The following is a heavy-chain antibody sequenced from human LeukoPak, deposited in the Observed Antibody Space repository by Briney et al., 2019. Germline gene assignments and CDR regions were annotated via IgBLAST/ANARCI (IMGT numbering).Heavy chain of an antibody. D-gene: IGHD3-16*02. V-gene: IGHV3-23*01. CDR1: GFSFSSYA. CDR2: ITGSGVST. J-gene: IGHJ4*02. Sequence: GGSLRLSCAASGFSFSSYAMNWVRQAPGKGLAWVSTITGSGVSTYYADSVKGRFTISRDNSKNTLNLQMNSLRAEDTAVYYCARDRQGDYDYVWGSYRPDYWGQGTLVTVSS. CDR3: ARDRQGDYDYVWGSYRPDY.